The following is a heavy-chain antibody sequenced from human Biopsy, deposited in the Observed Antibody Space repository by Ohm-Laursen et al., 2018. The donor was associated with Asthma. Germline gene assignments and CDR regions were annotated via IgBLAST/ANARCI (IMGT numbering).Heavy chain of an antibody. Sequence: EASVNVSCKLSGYSLSDLSMHWVRQATGQGLEWMGGNDHEEGGTVNARRFQCRFTMTEDTSTDTAYMELSSLSSEDPAVYYCASDFPKDYVRYNFQFWGQGTLVTVSS. CDR2: NDHEEGGT. CDR1: GYSLSDLS. D-gene: IGHD4-17*01. V-gene: IGHV1-24*01. CDR3: ASDFPKDYVRYNFQF. J-gene: IGHJ4*02.